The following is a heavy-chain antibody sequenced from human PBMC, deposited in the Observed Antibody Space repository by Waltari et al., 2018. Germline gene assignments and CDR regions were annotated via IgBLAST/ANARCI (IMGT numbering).Heavy chain of an antibody. J-gene: IGHJ4*02. V-gene: IGHV1-2*07. Sequence: QVQLLQSGAEVRQPGASVKVSCKSSGYTFAGVYLHCVRQAPGQGLQWMGWISSDRVEIAYAHKFQGTVPITRATSISTAYMELSRVRSDDSGVYFCARDPYSWFFFDYWSQGTLITVSS. CDR3: ARDPYSWFFFDY. D-gene: IGHD5-18*01. CDR2: ISSDRVEI. CDR1: GYTFAGVY.